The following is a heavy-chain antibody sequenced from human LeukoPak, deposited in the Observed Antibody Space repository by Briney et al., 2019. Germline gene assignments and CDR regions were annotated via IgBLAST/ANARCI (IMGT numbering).Heavy chain of an antibody. D-gene: IGHD6-13*01. CDR2: IYYRGSA. CDR3: ASTGGSSSWSYYYYYYMDV. CDR1: GGSISSYD. V-gene: IGHV4-59*13. Sequence: SETLSLTCTVSGGSISSYDWGWFRKPPGKGLDGIGYIYYRGSANYNPSLRSRVTISVDTSRNQFSLKLPSVPAADTAVYYCASTGGSSSWSYYYYYYMDVWGKGTTVTVSS. J-gene: IGHJ6*03.